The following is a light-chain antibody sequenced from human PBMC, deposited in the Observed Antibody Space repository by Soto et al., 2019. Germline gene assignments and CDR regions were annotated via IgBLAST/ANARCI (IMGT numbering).Light chain of an antibody. CDR1: QSVRSSY. CDR3: QQYSMAPLT. J-gene: IGKJ1*01. V-gene: IGKV3-20*01. Sequence: EIVLTQSPGTLSLSPGERATLSCRASQSVRSSYLAWYQQKPGQAPRLLIYGASSRATGIPDRFSGSGSGTDFTLTISRLEPEDFAVYYCQQYSMAPLTFGQGTKVEVK. CDR2: GAS.